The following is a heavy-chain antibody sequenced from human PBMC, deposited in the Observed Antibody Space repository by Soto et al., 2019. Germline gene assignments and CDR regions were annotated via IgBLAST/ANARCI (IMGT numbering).Heavy chain of an antibody. CDR3: AKAGGIFGWGDGMDV. CDR1: GFTFSSYA. CDR2: ISGSGGST. Sequence: EVQLLESGGGLVQPGGSLRLSCAASGFTFSSYAMSWVRQAPGKGLEWVSAISGSGGSTYYADSVKGRFTISRDNSKNTLDLQRNSLRAEDTAVYYCAKAGGIFGWGDGMDVWGQGTTVTVSS. J-gene: IGHJ6*02. D-gene: IGHD3-3*01. V-gene: IGHV3-23*01.